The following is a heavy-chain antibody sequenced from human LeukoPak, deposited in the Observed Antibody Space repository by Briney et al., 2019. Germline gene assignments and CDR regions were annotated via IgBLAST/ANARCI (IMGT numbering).Heavy chain of an antibody. Sequence: GGSLRLSCAASGFTFSSYSMNWVRQAPGKGLEWVSSISSISSYIYYADSVKGRFTISRDNAKNSLYLQMNSLRAEDTAVYYCARERGREDCSGGSCPLDAFDIWGQGTMVTVSS. CDR1: GFTFSSYS. CDR3: ARERGREDCSGGSCPLDAFDI. D-gene: IGHD2-15*01. V-gene: IGHV3-21*01. J-gene: IGHJ3*02. CDR2: ISSISSYI.